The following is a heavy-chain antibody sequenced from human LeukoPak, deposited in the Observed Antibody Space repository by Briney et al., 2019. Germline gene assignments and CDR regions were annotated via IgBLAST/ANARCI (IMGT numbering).Heavy chain of an antibody. J-gene: IGHJ6*03. Sequence: GGSLRLSCAASGFTFTSYGMYWVRQAPGKGLEWVAFIWYDGSDKYYADSVKGRFTISRDNSKNTLYLQMNSLRAEDTAVYYCARETTDDFLYYYMDVWGKGTTVTVSS. CDR2: IWYDGSDK. CDR1: GFTFTSYG. D-gene: IGHD1/OR15-1a*01. V-gene: IGHV3-33*07. CDR3: ARETTDDFLYYYMDV.